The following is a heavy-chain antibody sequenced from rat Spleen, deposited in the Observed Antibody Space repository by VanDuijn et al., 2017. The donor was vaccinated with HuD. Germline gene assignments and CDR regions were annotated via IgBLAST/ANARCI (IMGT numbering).Heavy chain of an antibody. CDR3: ARRQSGGGYVMDA. V-gene: IGHV5-25*01. J-gene: IGHJ4*01. CDR1: GFTFSNYD. D-gene: IGHD4-3*01. CDR2: IRTSGGTT. Sequence: EVQLVESGGGLVQPGRSLKLSCAASGFTFSNYDMAWVRQAPTQGLEWVASIRTSGGTTYYRDSVKGRFTVSRDNAKSTLYLQMDSLRSEDTATYYCARRQSGGGYVMDAWGQGASVTVSS.